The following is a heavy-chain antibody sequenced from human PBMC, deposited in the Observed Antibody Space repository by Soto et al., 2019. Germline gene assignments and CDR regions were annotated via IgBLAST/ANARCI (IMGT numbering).Heavy chain of an antibody. D-gene: IGHD3-22*01. CDR3: ARMSDSTFDF. CDR2: TYYRSKWYN. CDR1: GDSVSSNDAA. J-gene: IGHJ4*02. Sequence: QVQLQQSGPGLVKPSQTLSLTCAISGDSVSSNDAAWEWIRQSPTRGLEWLGRTYYRSKWYNEHTVSLRRRIIINADASRNQFSLHLSSGTPEDTAVYYCARMSDSTFDFWGPGILVTVSS. V-gene: IGHV6-1*01.